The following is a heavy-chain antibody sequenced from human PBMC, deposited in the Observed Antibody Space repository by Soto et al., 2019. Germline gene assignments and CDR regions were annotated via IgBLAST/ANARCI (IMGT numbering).Heavy chain of an antibody. D-gene: IGHD6-19*01. CDR2: IYYSGST. CDR3: ARALAGWEGFDFDY. V-gene: IGHV4-31*03. CDR1: GGSISSGGYY. Sequence: SETLSLTCTVSGGSISSGGYYWSRIRQHPGKGLEWIGYIYYSGSTYYNPSLKSRVTISVDTSKNQFSLKLSSVTAADMAVYYCARALAGWEGFDFDYWGQGTLVTVSS. J-gene: IGHJ4*02.